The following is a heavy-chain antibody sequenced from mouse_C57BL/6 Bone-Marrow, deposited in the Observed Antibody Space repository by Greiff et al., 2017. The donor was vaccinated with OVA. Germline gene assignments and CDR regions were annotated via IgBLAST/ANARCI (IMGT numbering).Heavy chain of an antibody. V-gene: IGHV10-1*01. CDR3: VRQGGYGSSSAWFAY. Sequence: GGGLVQPKGSLKLSCAASGFSFNTYAMNWVRQAPGKGLEWVARIRSKSNNYATYYADSVKDRFTISRDDSESMLYLQMNNLKTEDTAMYYCVRQGGYGSSSAWFAYWGQGTLVTVSA. J-gene: IGHJ3*01. D-gene: IGHD1-1*01. CDR1: GFSFNTYA. CDR2: IRSKSNNYAT.